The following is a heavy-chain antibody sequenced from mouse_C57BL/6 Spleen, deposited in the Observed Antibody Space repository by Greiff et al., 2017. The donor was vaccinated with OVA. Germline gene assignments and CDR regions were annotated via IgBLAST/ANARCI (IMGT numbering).Heavy chain of an antibody. Sequence: QVQLQQPGAELVKPGASVKMSCKASGYTFTSYWITWVKQRPGQGLEWIGDIYPGSGSTNYNEKFKSKATLTVDTSSSTAYMQLSSLTSEDSAVYYCAREGAYGIHFDYWGQGTTLTVSS. D-gene: IGHD2-1*01. J-gene: IGHJ2*01. CDR3: AREGAYGIHFDY. CDR2: IYPGSGST. V-gene: IGHV1-55*01. CDR1: GYTFTSYW.